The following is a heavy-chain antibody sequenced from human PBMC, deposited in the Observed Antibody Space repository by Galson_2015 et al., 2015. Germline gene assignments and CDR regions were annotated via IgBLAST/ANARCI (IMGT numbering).Heavy chain of an antibody. D-gene: IGHD3-10*01. CDR2: IRSKAYGGTT. V-gene: IGHV3-49*04. Sequence: SLRLSCAASGFTFGDYAMHWVRHAPGKGLEWVGFIRSKAYGGTTEYAASVKGRFTIPRDDSKSIAYLQMNSLKTEATAVYYCTRARITMVQGVFDYWGQGTLVTVSS. J-gene: IGHJ4*02. CDR1: GFTFGDYA. CDR3: TRARITMVQGVFDY.